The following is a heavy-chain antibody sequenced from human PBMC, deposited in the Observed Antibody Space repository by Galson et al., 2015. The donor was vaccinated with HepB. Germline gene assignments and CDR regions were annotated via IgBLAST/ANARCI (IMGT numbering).Heavy chain of an antibody. J-gene: IGHJ4*02. Sequence: SCAASGLRFSKYWMSWVRQAPGKGLEWVANINQDESEKNHVDSVEGRFTISRDNAKNSLYLQMSSLRAEDTAVYYCASEPTDSNEGYWGQGTLVTVSS. D-gene: IGHD1-1*01. CDR1: GLRFSKYW. CDR3: ASEPTDSNEGY. CDR2: INQDESEK. V-gene: IGHV3-7*03.